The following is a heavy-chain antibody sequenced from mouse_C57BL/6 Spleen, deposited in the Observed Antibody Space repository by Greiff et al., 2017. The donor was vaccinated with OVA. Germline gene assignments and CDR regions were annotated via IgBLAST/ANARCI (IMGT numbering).Heavy chain of an antibody. CDR1: GYTFTSYW. CDR3: ARDDYYGSSYGGYAMDY. Sequence: VQLQQPGAELVKPGASVKLSCKASGYTFTSYWMHWVKQRPGKGLEWIGMIHPNSGSTNYNEKFKSKATLTVDKSSSTAYMQLSSLTSEDSAVYYCARDDYYGSSYGGYAMDYWGQGTSVTVSS. CDR2: IHPNSGST. V-gene: IGHV1-64*01. J-gene: IGHJ4*01. D-gene: IGHD1-1*01.